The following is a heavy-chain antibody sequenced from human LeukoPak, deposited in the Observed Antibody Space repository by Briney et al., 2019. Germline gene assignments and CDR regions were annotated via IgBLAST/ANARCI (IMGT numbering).Heavy chain of an antibody. CDR2: INSDGRSV. V-gene: IGHV3-74*01. Sequence: AGGSLRLSCAASGFTFSSYWMHWVRQAPGKGLVWVSRINSDGRSVAYADSVRGRFTISRDNAKNTLYLQMNSLRVEDTAVYFCATNTAVLDYWAREPWSPSPQ. CDR1: GFTFSSYW. D-gene: IGHD5-18*01. J-gene: IGHJ4*02. CDR3: ATNTAVLDY.